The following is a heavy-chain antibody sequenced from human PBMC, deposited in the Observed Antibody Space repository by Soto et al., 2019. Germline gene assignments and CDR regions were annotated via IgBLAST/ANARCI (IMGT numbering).Heavy chain of an antibody. D-gene: IGHD3-10*01. V-gene: IGHV3-21*01. J-gene: IGHJ4*02. Sequence: PGGSLRLSCAASGFTFSSYSMNWVRQAPGKGLEWVSSISSSSSYIYYADSVKGRFTISRDNAKNSLYLQMNSLRAEDTAVYYCARDRGYATMVRGVIIPPAYWGQGTLVTVSS. CDR1: GFTFSSYS. CDR3: ARDRGYATMVRGVIIPPAY. CDR2: ISSSSSYI.